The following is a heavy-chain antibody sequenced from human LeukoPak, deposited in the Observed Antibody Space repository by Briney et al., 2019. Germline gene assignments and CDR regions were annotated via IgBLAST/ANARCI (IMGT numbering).Heavy chain of an antibody. V-gene: IGHV3-7*01. CDR1: GFTVTHYW. Sequence: GGSLRLSCAASGFTVTHYWLSWVRQAPGKGLEWVANLNQDGREIYYVDSVKGRFTISRDNANNMVYLQMNSLRAEDTAVYYCAKIPLSGDIVVVPAASNVDYWGQGTLVTVSS. CDR2: LNQDGREI. J-gene: IGHJ4*02. CDR3: AKIPLSGDIVVVPAASNVDY. D-gene: IGHD2-2*01.